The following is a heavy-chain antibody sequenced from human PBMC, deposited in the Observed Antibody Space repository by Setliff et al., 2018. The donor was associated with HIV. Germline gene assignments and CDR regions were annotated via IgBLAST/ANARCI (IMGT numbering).Heavy chain of an antibody. CDR3: ARDIGYCSSTSCYHAFDI. V-gene: IGHV1-69*13. CDR1: GGTFSSYA. J-gene: IGHJ3*02. Sequence: PVKVSCKASGGTFSSYAISWVRQAPGQGLQWMGGIIPIFGTANYAQKFQGRVTITADESTSTAYMALSSLRSEDTAVYYCARDIGYCSSTSCYHAFDIWGQGTMVTVSS. D-gene: IGHD2-2*01. CDR2: IIPIFGTA.